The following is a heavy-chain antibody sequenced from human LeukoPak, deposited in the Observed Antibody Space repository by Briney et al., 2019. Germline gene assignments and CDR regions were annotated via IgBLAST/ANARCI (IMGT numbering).Heavy chain of an antibody. CDR3: ARHGPRRDGYNYDY. Sequence: SETLSLTCTVSGASIRSYYWSWIRQPPGKGLECIGYIYYTGSTNYNYNPSLKSRVTISVDTSKNQFSLKLSSVTAADTAVYYCARHGPRRDGYNYDYWGPGTLVSVSS. V-gene: IGHV4-59*08. CDR2: IYYTGSTNY. CDR1: GASIRSYY. J-gene: IGHJ4*02. D-gene: IGHD5-24*01.